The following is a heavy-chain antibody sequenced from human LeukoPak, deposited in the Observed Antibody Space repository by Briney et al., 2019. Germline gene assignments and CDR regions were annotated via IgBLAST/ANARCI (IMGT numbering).Heavy chain of an antibody. D-gene: IGHD2-2*01. CDR1: GFTFSTYS. CDR2: ISSSSTII. V-gene: IGHV3-48*01. Sequence: PGGSLRLSCAASGFTFSTYSMNWVRQAPGKGLEWVSYISSSSTIIYYADSVQGRFTISRDNAKNLLYLQMNSLRAEDTAVYYCARGYVVVVPAAIFDYWGQGTLVTVSS. J-gene: IGHJ4*02. CDR3: ARGYVVVVPAAIFDY.